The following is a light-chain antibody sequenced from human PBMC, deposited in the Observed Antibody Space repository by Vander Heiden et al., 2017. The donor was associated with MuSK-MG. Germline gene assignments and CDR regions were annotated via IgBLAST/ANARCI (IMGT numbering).Light chain of an antibody. CDR1: QSVSSSY. CDR2: GAS. Sequence: ILLAQAPGTLSLSPGERATLSCRASQSVSSSYLAWYQQKPGQAPRLRIYGASSRATGIPDRFSGSGSGTDFTLTISRLEPEDVAVYYCQEDGSSRRTFGQGTRLEIK. CDR3: QEDGSSRRT. J-gene: IGKJ5*01. V-gene: IGKV3-20*01.